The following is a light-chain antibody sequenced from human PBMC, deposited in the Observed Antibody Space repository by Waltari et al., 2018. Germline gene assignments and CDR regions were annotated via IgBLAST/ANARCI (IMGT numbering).Light chain of an antibody. CDR2: VNSDGSH. CDR1: HGHRDNV. J-gene: IGLJ3*02. V-gene: IGLV4-69*01. Sequence: QLVLPQSPFASASLGASVKLTYTLRHGHRDNVIASHQQQPERCPRYLMKVNSDGSHSKGDEIPDRFSGSTSGAERYLTISSVQPEDEADYYCQTGGHGTWVFGGGTKLTVL. CDR3: QTGGHGTWV.